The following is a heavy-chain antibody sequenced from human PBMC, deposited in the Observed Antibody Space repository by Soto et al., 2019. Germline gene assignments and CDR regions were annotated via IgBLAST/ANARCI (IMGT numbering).Heavy chain of an antibody. D-gene: IGHD3-3*01. Sequence: GGSLRLSCAASGFTFTSFAVSWVRQAPGKGLEWVSAISGSGGATYYADSVKGRFTVSRDNSRNSLYLQMSSLRDEDTAVYYCARLYYDYVWGQGTTVTVSS. CDR2: ISGSGGAT. V-gene: IGHV3-23*01. CDR3: ARLYYDYV. CDR1: GFTFTSFA. J-gene: IGHJ6*02.